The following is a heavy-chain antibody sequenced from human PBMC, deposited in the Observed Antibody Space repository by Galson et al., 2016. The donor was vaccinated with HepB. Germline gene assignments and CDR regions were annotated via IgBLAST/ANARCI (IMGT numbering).Heavy chain of an antibody. CDR2: IDWDDDK. Sequence: PALVKPTQTLTLTCTFSGFSLTTSGMRVSWIRQPPGKALEWLARIDWDDDKFYNKSLKTRLTISKDTSKNQVVLTMTNMDPVDTATYYCAHSTYGSGSYLGVDWFDPWGQGTLVTVSS. V-gene: IGHV2-70*04. D-gene: IGHD3-10*01. CDR3: AHSTYGSGSYLGVDWFDP. J-gene: IGHJ5*02. CDR1: GFSLTTSGMR.